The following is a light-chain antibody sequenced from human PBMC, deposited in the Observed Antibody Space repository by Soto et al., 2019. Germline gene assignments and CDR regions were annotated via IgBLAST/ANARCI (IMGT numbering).Light chain of an antibody. J-gene: IGKJ1*01. CDR3: QHYSDSPT. CDR1: EGVGLK. V-gene: IGKV3-15*01. CDR2: DAS. Sequence: PGXXVTXSCRASEGVGLKLAWYQLKPGLPPRLLFYDASTRATGLPAXXXXXXXXXXXXXXISSLQSEDFATYYCQHYSDSPTFGQGTKVEXK.